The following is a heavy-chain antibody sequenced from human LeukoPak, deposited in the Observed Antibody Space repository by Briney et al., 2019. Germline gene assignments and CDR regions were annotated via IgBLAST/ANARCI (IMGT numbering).Heavy chain of an antibody. J-gene: IGHJ3*02. CDR2: IRYDGSNK. V-gene: IGHV3-30*02. Sequence: GGSLRLSCAASGFTFSSYGMHWVRQAPGKGLEWVAFIRYDGSNKYYADSVKGRFTISRDNSKNTLYLQMNSLRAEDTAVYYCAKLLYDYVWGSHGGGAFDIWGQGTMVTVSS. D-gene: IGHD3-16*01. CDR3: AKLLYDYVWGSHGGGAFDI. CDR1: GFTFSSYG.